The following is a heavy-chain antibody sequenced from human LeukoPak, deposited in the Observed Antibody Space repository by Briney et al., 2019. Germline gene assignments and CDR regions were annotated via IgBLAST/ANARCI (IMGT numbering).Heavy chain of an antibody. J-gene: IGHJ4*02. CDR2: IYGGGNI. V-gene: IGHV3-53*01. CDR1: GFTDSSNY. CDR3: ARGAGYNYPYYFDY. Sequence: GGSLRLSCAASGFTDSSNYMNWVRQAPGKGLEWVSVIYGGGNIYYADSVKGRFTISRDNSKNTLYLQMNSLRAEDTAVYYCARGAGYNYPYYFDYWGQGTLVTVSS. D-gene: IGHD5-24*01.